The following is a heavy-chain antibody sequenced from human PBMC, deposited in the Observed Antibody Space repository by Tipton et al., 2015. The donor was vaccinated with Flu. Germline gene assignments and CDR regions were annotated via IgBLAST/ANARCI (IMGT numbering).Heavy chain of an antibody. J-gene: IGHJ6*02. V-gene: IGHV3-7*01. Sequence: AASGFTFSSYWMSWVRQAPGKGLEWVANIKQDGSEKYYVDSVKGRFTISRDNAKNSLYLQMNSLRAEDTAVYYCATPPRYYYYGMDVWGQGTTVTVSS. CDR1: GFTFSSYW. CDR3: ATPPRYYYYGMDV. CDR2: IKQDGSEK.